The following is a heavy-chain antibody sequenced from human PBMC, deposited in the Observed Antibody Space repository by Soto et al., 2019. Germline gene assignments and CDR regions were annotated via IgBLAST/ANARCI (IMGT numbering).Heavy chain of an antibody. Sequence: GGSLRLFCAASGFTFSSYAMSWVRQAPGKGLEWVSGTSGSGDSTYYADSVKGRFTISRENSKNTLYLQMNSLQAEDTALYYCAKGVPGIAVAGTEYFQHWGQGTRVTVSS. J-gene: IGHJ1*01. CDR2: TSGSGDST. D-gene: IGHD6-19*01. CDR1: GFTFSSYA. V-gene: IGHV3-23*01. CDR3: AKGVPGIAVAGTEYFQH.